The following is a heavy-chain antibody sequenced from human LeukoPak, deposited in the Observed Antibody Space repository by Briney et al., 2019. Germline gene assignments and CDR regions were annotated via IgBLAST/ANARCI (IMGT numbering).Heavy chain of an antibody. CDR3: ARSGFGEANFDY. CDR2: TYYSGST. V-gene: IGHV4-59*08. Sequence: PSETLSLTCTVSGGSISSFYWSWIRQPPGKGLEWIAYTYYSGSTNYNPSLKSRVTISVDTSKDQFSLKLSSVTAADTAAYYCARSGFGEANFDYWGQGTLVTVSS. CDR1: GGSISSFY. D-gene: IGHD3-10*01. J-gene: IGHJ4*02.